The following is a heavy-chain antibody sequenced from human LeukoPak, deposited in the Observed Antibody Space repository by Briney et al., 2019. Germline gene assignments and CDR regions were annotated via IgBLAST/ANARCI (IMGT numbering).Heavy chain of an antibody. CDR3: ARVRIALDY. CDR1: GFTFSTYS. J-gene: IGHJ4*02. CDR2: IRSSSSYI. V-gene: IGHV3-21*01. Sequence: GGSLRLSCAASGFTFSTYSMNWVRQAPGKGLEWVSYIRSSSSYIYYADSVKGRFTISRDNAKNSLYLQMNSLRAEDTAVYYCARVRIALDYWGQGTLVTVSS. D-gene: IGHD6-13*01.